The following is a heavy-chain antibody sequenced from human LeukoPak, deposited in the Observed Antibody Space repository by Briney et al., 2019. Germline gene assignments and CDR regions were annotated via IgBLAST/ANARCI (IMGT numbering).Heavy chain of an antibody. CDR3: AREDDTAAFDI. Sequence: GRSLRLSCAASGFTFSSYGMHWVRQAPGKGLEWVAVIWYDGSKKYYTDSVKGRFTISRDNSKNTLYLQLNSLRAEDTAMYYCAREDDTAAFDIWGQGTMVTVSS. CDR1: GFTFSSYG. D-gene: IGHD3-9*01. J-gene: IGHJ3*02. CDR2: IWYDGSKK. V-gene: IGHV3-33*01.